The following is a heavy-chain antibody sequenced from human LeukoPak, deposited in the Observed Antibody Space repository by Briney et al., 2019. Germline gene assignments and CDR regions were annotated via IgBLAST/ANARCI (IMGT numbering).Heavy chain of an antibody. V-gene: IGHV3-30*18. CDR2: ISHDGSDK. J-gene: IGHJ6*03. CDR1: GFTFSSYA. Sequence: GGSLRLSRAASGFTFSSYAMSWVRQAPGKGLEWVAIISHDGSDKYYADSVKGRFTISRDNAKNTLYLQMDSLRPDDTAVYYCAKSSAGPDYYYYMDVWGKGTTVIVSS. D-gene: IGHD6-13*01. CDR3: AKSSAGPDYYYYMDV.